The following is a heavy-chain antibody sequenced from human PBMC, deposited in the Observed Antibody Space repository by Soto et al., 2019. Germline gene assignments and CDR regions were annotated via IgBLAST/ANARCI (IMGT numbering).Heavy chain of an antibody. V-gene: IGHV2-5*04. CDR3: VRILSGFFVPRHRDALDI. CDR1: GFSLTTSGVG. Sequence: QITLQESGPPLVSPTQTLTLACTFSGFSLTTSGVGVGWIRQPPGKALEWLALIYWDDDTRYRPSLKSRLTITKDTSKNLGVLTVTNMDPVDTGTYYCVRILSGFFVPRHRDALDIRGHGTMVTISS. CDR2: IYWDDDT. J-gene: IGHJ3*02. D-gene: IGHD3-9*01.